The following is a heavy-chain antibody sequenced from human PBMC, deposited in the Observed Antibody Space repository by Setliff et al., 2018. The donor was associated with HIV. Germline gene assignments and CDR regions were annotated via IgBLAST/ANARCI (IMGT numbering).Heavy chain of an antibody. CDR2: IKEDGSEK. V-gene: IGHV3-7*03. CDR3: ARTYYGGNY. J-gene: IGHJ4*02. D-gene: IGHD4-17*01. Sequence: GGSLRLSCAASGFTFSTYWMNWVRQAPGKGLEWVANIKEDGSEKYYVDSVKGRFTISRDNAKNSLYLQMNRLRAEDTAVYYCARTYYGGNYWGQGALVTVSS. CDR1: GFTFSTYW.